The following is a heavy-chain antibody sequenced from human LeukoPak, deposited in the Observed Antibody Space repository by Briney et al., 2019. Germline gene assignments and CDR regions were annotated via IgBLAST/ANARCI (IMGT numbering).Heavy chain of an antibody. CDR2: IYYSGST. CDR1: GGSISSSCYY. D-gene: IGHD6-19*01. CDR3: ARQWLVLSYYYYYMDV. J-gene: IGHJ6*03. Sequence: SETLSLTCTVSGGSISSSCYYWGWIRQPPGKGLEWIGSIYYSGSTYYNPSLKSRVTISVDTSKNQFSLKLSSVTAADTAVYYCARQWLVLSYYYYYMDVWGKGTTVTVSS. V-gene: IGHV4-39*01.